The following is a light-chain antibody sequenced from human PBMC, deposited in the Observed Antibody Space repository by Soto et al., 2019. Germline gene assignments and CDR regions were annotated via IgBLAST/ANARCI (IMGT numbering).Light chain of an antibody. CDR3: CSYAGNKTVV. J-gene: IGLJ3*02. V-gene: IGLV4-69*01. CDR1: SGHSSYA. CDR2: LDNDGSH. Sequence: QLVLTQSPSASASLGASVMLTCTLSSGHSSYAIAWHQQQPEKGPRFLMRLDNDGSHIKGDGIPDRFSGSKSGNTASLTISGLQAEDEAVYYCCSYAGNKTVVFGGGTKLTVL.